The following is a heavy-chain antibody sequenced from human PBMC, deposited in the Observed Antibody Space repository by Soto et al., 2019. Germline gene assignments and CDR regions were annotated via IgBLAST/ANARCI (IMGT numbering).Heavy chain of an antibody. J-gene: IGHJ6*02. CDR3: ARESYGSGSYDGMDV. Sequence: PSQTLSLTCVISGDSVSSSNAAWNWIRQSPSRGLEWLGRTYYRSKWYNDYAVSVKSRIDINPDTSKNQFSLQLNSVSPEDTAMYYCARESYGSGSYDGMDVWGQGTTVTVSS. CDR1: GDSVSSSNAA. D-gene: IGHD3-10*01. CDR2: TYYRSKWYN. V-gene: IGHV6-1*01.